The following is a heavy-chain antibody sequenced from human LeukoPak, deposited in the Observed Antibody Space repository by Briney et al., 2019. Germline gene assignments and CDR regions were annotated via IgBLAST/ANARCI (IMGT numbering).Heavy chain of an antibody. Sequence: GGSLRLSCAASGFTFSSYAMSWVRQAPGKGLEWVSAISGSGGSTYYPDSVKGRFTISRDNSKNTLYLQTNSLRAEGTAVYYCAKSVNMVRGVTSLDYWGQGTLVTVSS. V-gene: IGHV3-23*01. CDR1: GFTFSSYA. CDR3: AKSVNMVRGVTSLDY. J-gene: IGHJ4*02. D-gene: IGHD3-10*01. CDR2: ISGSGGST.